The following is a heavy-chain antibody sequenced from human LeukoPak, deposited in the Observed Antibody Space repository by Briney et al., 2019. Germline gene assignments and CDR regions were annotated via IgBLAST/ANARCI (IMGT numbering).Heavy chain of an antibody. J-gene: IGHJ5*02. CDR1: GFTFSSYS. V-gene: IGHV3-21*03. CDR2: ISSSSSYI. CDR3: ARDAGSLYGAGSYTGIDA. D-gene: IGHD3-10*01. Sequence: GGSLRLSCAASGFTFSSYSMNWVPQAPGKGLEWVSSISSSSSYIYYADSVKGRFPISRATATNALYLQMNRLRAEDTDVYYCARDAGSLYGAGSYTGIDAWGQGTLVTVSS.